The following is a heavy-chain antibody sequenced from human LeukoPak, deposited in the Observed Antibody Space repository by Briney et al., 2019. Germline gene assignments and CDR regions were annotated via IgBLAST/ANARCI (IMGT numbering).Heavy chain of an antibody. CDR2: IKQDGSKK. V-gene: IGHV3-7*01. CDR1: GFTFSSYW. D-gene: IGHD2-21*02. Sequence: GGSLRLSCAASGFTFSSYWMSWVRQAPGKGLEWVANIKQDGSKKYYVDSVKGRFTISRDNAKNSLYLQINSLRAEDTAVYYCARHPLVTGNYYYYYYMDVWGKGTTVTVSS. CDR3: ARHPLVTGNYYYYYYMDV. J-gene: IGHJ6*03.